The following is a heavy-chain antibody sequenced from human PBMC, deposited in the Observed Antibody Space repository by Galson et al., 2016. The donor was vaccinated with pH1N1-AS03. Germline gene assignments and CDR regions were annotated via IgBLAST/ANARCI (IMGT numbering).Heavy chain of an antibody. Sequence: ETLSLTCSVSGDSMDSSSYHWGWIRQPPGKGLEWIGTVYYSGRTYYNPSLNRRVTISVDVSGRHFSLKLKSVSATDTGVYYCARQATPEGWLHYTWFDPWGQGTLVTVSS. D-gene: IGHD5-24*01. V-gene: IGHV4-39*01. J-gene: IGHJ5*02. CDR3: ARQATPEGWLHYTWFDP. CDR2: VYYSGRT. CDR1: GDSMDSSSYH.